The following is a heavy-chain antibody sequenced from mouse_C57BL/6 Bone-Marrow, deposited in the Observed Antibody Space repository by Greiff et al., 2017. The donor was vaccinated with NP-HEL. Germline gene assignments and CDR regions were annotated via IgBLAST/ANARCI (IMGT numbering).Heavy chain of an antibody. Sequence: VQLQQSGAELVKPGASVKLSCKASGYTFTSYWMHWVKQRPGQGLEWIGMIHPNSGSTNYNEKFKSKATLTVDKSSSTAYMQLSSLTSEDSAVYYCARVGGLRRAMDYWGQGTSVTVSS. V-gene: IGHV1-64*01. J-gene: IGHJ4*01. CDR1: GYTFTSYW. CDR3: ARVGGLRRAMDY. D-gene: IGHD2-2*01. CDR2: IHPNSGST.